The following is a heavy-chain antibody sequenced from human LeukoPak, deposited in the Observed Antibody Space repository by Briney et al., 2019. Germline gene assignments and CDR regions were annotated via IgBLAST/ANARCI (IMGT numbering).Heavy chain of an antibody. V-gene: IGHV4-34*01. CDR1: GGSFSDYY. CDR2: INHSGSA. J-gene: IGHJ6*03. D-gene: IGHD6-19*01. CDR3: ARGEGTLAGRRWHYQYYYYIGV. Sequence: KPSETLSLTCVVYGGSFSDYYWSWVRQPPGKGLEWIGEINHSGSAKYSPSLKSRVTMSIHTSNNQFSLKLSSVTAADTAVYYCARGEGTLAGRRWHYQYYYYIGVWGKGTTVTVSS.